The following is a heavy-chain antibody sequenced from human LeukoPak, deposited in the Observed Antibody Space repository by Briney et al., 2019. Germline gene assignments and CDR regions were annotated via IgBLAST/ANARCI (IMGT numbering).Heavy chain of an antibody. J-gene: IGHJ3*02. D-gene: IGHD2-21*02. CDR2: IYYSGST. CDR1: GGSISSSSYY. V-gene: IGHV4-39*01. CDR3: ARAKCGGDCRDAFDI. Sequence: PSETLSLTCTVSGGSISSSSYYWGWIRQPPGKGLEWIGSIYYSGSTYYNPSLKSRVTISVDTSKNQFSLKLSPVTAADTAVYYCARAKCGGDCRDAFDIWGQGTMVTVSS.